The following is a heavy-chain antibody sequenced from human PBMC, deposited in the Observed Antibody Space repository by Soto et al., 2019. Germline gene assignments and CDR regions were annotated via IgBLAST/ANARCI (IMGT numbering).Heavy chain of an antibody. D-gene: IGHD3-22*01. CDR2: ITSSGSTI. Sequence: PGGSLRLSCAASGFTFSDYYMTWIRQAPGKGLEWVSYITSSGSTIYYADSVKGRFTISRDNAKNSLYLQMNSLTAEDTAVYYCSSDRYYYDSSAYYPHYYYGMHVWGEGTTVTVSS. V-gene: IGHV3-11*04. J-gene: IGHJ6*04. CDR3: SSDRYYYDSSAYYPHYYYGMHV. CDR1: GFTFSDYY.